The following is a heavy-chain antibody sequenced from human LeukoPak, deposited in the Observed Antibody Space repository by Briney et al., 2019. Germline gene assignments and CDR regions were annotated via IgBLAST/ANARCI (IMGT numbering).Heavy chain of an antibody. CDR1: GGSISSYY. J-gene: IGHJ4*01. V-gene: IGHV4-59*08. CDR3: ARQLRRKAVAGQLQPFDY. CDR2: IYYSGST. Sequence: PSETLSLTCTVSGGSISSYYLNWIRQPPGKGLEWIGYIYYSGSTNYNPSLKSRVTISVDTSKNQFSLKLSSVTAADTAVYFCARQLRRKAVAGQLQPFDYWGQGTLVTVSS. D-gene: IGHD6-19*01.